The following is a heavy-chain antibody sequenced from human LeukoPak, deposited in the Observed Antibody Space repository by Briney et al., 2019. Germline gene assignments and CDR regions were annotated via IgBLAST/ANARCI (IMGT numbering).Heavy chain of an antibody. CDR1: GFNFYQYS. CDR2: ITWNSGTI. Sequence: GGSLRLSCAASGFNFYQYSMFCVRHAPGKGLEWVTGITWNSGTIAYADSVKGRFTISRDNAKSSLYLQMNSLRSEDTALYYCVRSVGSDWGHFDFRGQGTLVTVSS. D-gene: IGHD7-27*01. V-gene: IGHV3-9*01. CDR3: VRSVGSDWGHFDF. J-gene: IGHJ4*02.